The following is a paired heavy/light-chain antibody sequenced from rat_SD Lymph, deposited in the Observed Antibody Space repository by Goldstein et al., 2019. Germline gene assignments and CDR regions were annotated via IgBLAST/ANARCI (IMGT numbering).Light chain of an antibody. Sequence: DIQMTQSPSFLSASVGDRVTINCKASQNINKYLDWYQQKLGEAPKLLIYNTNSLHTGIPSRFSGSGSGTDFTLTISSLQPEDVATYFCLQHNSGNTFGAGTKLELK. J-gene: IGKJ2-1*01. CDR1: QNINKY. CDR3: LQHNSGNT. CDR2: NTN. V-gene: IGKV22S8*01.
Heavy chain of an antibody. CDR3: ARGLQWSPNWFAY. D-gene: IGHD1-1*01. Sequence: EVQLVESGGGLVQPGRSLKLSCLASGFTFSNYGMNWIRQAPGKGLEWVASISSSSSYIYYADTVKGRFTISRDNAKNTLYLQMTSLRSEDTALYYCARGLQWSPNWFAYWGQGTLVTVSS. CDR1: GFTFSNYG. V-gene: IGHV5-34*01. CDR2: ISSSSSYI. J-gene: IGHJ3*01.